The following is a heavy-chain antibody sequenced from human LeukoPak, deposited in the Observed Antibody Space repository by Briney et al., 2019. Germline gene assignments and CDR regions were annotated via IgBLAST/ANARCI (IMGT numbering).Heavy chain of an antibody. D-gene: IGHD3-16*02. Sequence: SETLSLTRTVSGGSISSYYWSWIRQPPGKGLEWIGYIYTSGSTNYNPSLKSRVTISVDTSKNQFSLKLSSVTAADTAVYYCARHRRFSGIHFWFDPWGQGTLVTVSS. J-gene: IGHJ5*02. V-gene: IGHV4-4*09. CDR1: GGSISSYY. CDR3: ARHRRFSGIHFWFDP. CDR2: IYTSGST.